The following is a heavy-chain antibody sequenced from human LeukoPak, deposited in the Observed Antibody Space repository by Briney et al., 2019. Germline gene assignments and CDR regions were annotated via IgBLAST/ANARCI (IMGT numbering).Heavy chain of an antibody. CDR2: ISGSGGSI. Sequence: GGSLRLSCAASGFTFSSYAMSWVRQAPGKGLEWVSAISGSGGSIYYADSVKGRFTISRDNSKNTLYLQMNSLRAEDTAVYYCAKDSSPQRYGSFDYWGQGTLVTVSS. J-gene: IGHJ4*02. V-gene: IGHV3-23*01. D-gene: IGHD4-17*01. CDR3: AKDSSPQRYGSFDY. CDR1: GFTFSSYA.